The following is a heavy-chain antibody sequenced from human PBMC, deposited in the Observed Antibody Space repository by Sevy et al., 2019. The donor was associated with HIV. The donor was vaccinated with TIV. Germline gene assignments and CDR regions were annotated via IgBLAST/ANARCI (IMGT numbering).Heavy chain of an antibody. J-gene: IGHJ4*02. CDR1: GFTFDDHA. Sequence: GGSLRLSCVASGFTFDDHAMHWVRQPPGKGLEWVSGISWNSGFVAFADSVKGRFTIARDNTKKSLYLQMTSLRPEDTAFYDGAKARSHGAVAGTGGADFDYWRQGTLVTVSS. V-gene: IGHV3-9*01. D-gene: IGHD6-19*01. CDR2: ISWNSGFV. CDR3: AKARSHGAVAGTGGADFDY.